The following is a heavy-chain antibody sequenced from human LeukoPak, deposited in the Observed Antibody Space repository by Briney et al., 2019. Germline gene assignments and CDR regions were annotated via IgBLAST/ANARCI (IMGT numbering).Heavy chain of an antibody. D-gene: IGHD6-6*01. CDR3: ARGGGMSSSQYYFDY. CDR1: GGSISSYY. CDR2: IYTSGST. Sequence: SETLSLTCTVSGGSISSYYWSWIRQPAGKGLEWIGRIYTSGSTNYNPSLKSRVTMSVDTSKNQFSLKLSSVTAADTAVYYCARGGGMSSSQYYFDYWGQGTLVTVSS. V-gene: IGHV4-4*07. J-gene: IGHJ4*02.